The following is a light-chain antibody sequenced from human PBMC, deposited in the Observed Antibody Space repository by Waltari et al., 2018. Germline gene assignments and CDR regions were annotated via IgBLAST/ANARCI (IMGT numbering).Light chain of an antibody. CDR2: DVS. CDR3: CSFTSRSTWV. J-gene: IGLJ3*02. Sequence: QSALTQPASVSGSPGQSITISCTGTSSDVRGYNYLSWYQQHTGKVPKLVIFDVSNRPSGVSNRFSGSKSGNTASLTISGLQAEDESDYYCCSFTSRSTWVFGGGTKLTVL. V-gene: IGLV2-14*01. CDR1: SSDVRGYNY.